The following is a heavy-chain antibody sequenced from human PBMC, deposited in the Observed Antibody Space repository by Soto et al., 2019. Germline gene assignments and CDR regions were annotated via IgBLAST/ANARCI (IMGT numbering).Heavy chain of an antibody. CDR2: VYYTGTT. CDR3: ARLGGYYHSLDT. Sequence: SETLSLTCTVSGGSINNYYWTWIRQPPGMGLEWIGYVYYTGTTSYNPSLKSRVTISIDGSKNQISLKLSSVTAGDTAFYFCARLGGYYHSLDTWGQGTLVTVSS. D-gene: IGHD3-22*01. CDR1: GGSINNYY. J-gene: IGHJ5*02. V-gene: IGHV4-59*08.